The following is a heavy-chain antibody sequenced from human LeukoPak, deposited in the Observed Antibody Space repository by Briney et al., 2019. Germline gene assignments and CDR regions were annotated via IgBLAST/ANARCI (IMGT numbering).Heavy chain of an antibody. D-gene: IGHD4-23*01. CDR3: ASRPVGGGNSVRYYYYYMDV. V-gene: IGHV1-18*01. CDR2: ISAYNGNT. CDR1: GYTFTSYG. Sequence: GASVKVSCKASGYTFTSYGISWVRQAPGQGLEWMGWISAYNGNTNYAQKLQGRVPMTTDTSTSTAYMELRSLRSDDTAVYYCASRPVGGGNSVRYYYYYMDVWGKGTTVTISS. J-gene: IGHJ6*03.